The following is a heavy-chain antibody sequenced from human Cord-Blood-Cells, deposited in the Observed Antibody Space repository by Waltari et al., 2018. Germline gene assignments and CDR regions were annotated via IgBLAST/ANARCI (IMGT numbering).Heavy chain of an antibody. CDR3: ARHQLGVVDYWYFDL. J-gene: IGHJ2*01. CDR1: GYSFTSYW. V-gene: IGHV5-51*01. Sequence: EVQLVQSGAEVKKPGESLKISCKGSGYSFTSYWIGWVRQMPGKGLEWMGIIYPGDSDTRYSPSFQGQVTIAADKSISTAYLQWSSLKASDTAMYYCARHQLGVVDYWYFDLWGRGTLVTVSS. CDR2: IYPGDSDT. D-gene: IGHD1-1*01.